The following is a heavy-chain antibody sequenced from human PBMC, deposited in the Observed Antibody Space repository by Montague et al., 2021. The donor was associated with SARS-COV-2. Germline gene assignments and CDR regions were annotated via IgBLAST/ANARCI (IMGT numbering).Heavy chain of an antibody. CDR1: TFTVNNNY. Sequence: SLRLSCAASTFTVNNNYMSWVRQAPGKGLEWVSVIYAGGSTYYADSVRGRCTISRDISTNTLFLQMNSLRAEDTALYYCARVRNSCAYYFDYWGQGTLVTVSS. D-gene: IGHD1/OR15-1a*01. CDR2: IYAGGST. V-gene: IGHV3-66*01. CDR3: ARVRNSCAYYFDY. J-gene: IGHJ4*02.